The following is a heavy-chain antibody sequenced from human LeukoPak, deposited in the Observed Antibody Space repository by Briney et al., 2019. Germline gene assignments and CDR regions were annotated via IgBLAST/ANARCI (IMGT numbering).Heavy chain of an antibody. V-gene: IGHV3-23*01. CDR1: GFTFNSSP. D-gene: IGHD1-14*01. Sequence: GGSLRLSCAASGFTFNSSPMSWVRQAPGKGLEWVSGIGAIISGTYYADSVKGRFTIFRDNSKDTVFLQIDSLRDEDTAIYYCAKVRTYFYHGLDVWGQGTTVIVSS. CDR2: IGAIISGT. CDR3: AKVRTYFYHGLDV. J-gene: IGHJ6*02.